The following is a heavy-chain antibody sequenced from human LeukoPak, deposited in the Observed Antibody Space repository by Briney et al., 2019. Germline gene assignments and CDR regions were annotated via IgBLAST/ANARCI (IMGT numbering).Heavy chain of an antibody. D-gene: IGHD3-9*01. J-gene: IGHJ3*02. CDR3: ARAVYYYDILTGYYRSGAFDI. V-gene: IGHV4-59*01. CDR1: GGSISSYY. Sequence: SETLSLTCTVSGGSISSYYWSWIRQPPGKGLEWIGYIYYSGSTNYNPSLKSRVTISEDTSKNQFSLKLSSVTAADTAVYYCARAVYYYDILTGYYRSGAFDIWGQGTMVTVSS. CDR2: IYYSGST.